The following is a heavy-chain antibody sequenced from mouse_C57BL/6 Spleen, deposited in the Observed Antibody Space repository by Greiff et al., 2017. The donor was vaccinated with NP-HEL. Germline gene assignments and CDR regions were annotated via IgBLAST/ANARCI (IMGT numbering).Heavy chain of an antibody. D-gene: IGHD4-1*01. Sequence: VQGVESGAELVKPGASVKISCKASGYAFSSYWMNWVKQRPGKGLEWIGQIYPGDGDTNYNGKFKGKATLTADKSSSTAYMQLSSLTSEDSAVYFCARYWDGDAMDYWGQGTSVTVSS. CDR3: ARYWDGDAMDY. CDR2: IYPGDGDT. J-gene: IGHJ4*01. V-gene: IGHV1-80*01. CDR1: GYAFSSYW.